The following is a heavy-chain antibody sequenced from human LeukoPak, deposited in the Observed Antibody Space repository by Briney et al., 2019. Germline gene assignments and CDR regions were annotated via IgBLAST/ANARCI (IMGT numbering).Heavy chain of an antibody. V-gene: IGHV4-59*08. CDR2: IYYSGST. CDR3: ASSTSRYADAFDI. D-gene: IGHD2-2*01. Sequence: SETLSLTCTVSGGSISSYYWSWIRQPPGKGLEWIGYIYYSGSTNYNPSLKSRVTISVDTSKNQFSLKLRSVTAADTAVYYCASSTSRYADAFDIWGQGTMVTVSS. J-gene: IGHJ3*02. CDR1: GGSISSYY.